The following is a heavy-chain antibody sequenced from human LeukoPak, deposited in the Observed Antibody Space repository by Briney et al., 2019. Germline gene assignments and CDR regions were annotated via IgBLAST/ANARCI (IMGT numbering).Heavy chain of an antibody. D-gene: IGHD2-15*01. CDR3: ARGGANCSGGRCPLNWFDP. V-gene: IGHV1-18*01. Sequence: ASVKLSCKASGYTFTNYGITWVRQAPGQGLEWMGWISAYNGNTNYAQKLQGRVTMTIDKTTSTAYMELRSLRSDDTAVYYCARGGANCSGGRCPLNWFDPWGRGTPVTVSS. CDR2: ISAYNGNT. J-gene: IGHJ5*02. CDR1: GYTFTNYG.